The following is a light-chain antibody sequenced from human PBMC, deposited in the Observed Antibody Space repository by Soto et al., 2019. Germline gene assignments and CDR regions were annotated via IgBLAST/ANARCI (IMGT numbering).Light chain of an antibody. V-gene: IGLV2-14*01. CDR3: TSYASSSTHVV. CDR1: SSDIGGYDF. Sequence: QSALTQPASVSGSPGQSITLSCTGTSSDIGGYDFVSWYQRYPGKAPKLIIYDVNNRPSGVSNRFSGSKSGNTASLTISGLQVEDEADYYCTSYASSSTHVVFGGGTQLTVL. CDR2: DVN. J-gene: IGLJ2*01.